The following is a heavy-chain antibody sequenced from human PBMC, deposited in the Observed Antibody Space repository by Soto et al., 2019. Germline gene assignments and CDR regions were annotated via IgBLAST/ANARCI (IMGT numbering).Heavy chain of an antibody. CDR3: AKDMEAIPVAVDY. J-gene: IGHJ4*02. V-gene: IGHV3-53*02. CDR2: IYGGGST. D-gene: IGHD6-19*01. CDR1: GFTVSSNY. Sequence: EVQLVETVGGLIQPGGSLRLSCAASGFTVSSNYMSWVRQAPGKGLEWVSVIYGGGSTYYADSVKGRFTISRDNSKNTLYLQMNSLRAEDTAVYYGAKDMEAIPVAVDYWGQGTLVTVSS.